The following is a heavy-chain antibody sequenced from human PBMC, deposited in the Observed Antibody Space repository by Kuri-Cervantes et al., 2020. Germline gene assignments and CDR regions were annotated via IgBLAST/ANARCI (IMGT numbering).Heavy chain of an antibody. Sequence: LSLTCAASGFTFSSYWMSWVRQAPGKGLEWVANIKQDGSEKYYVDSVKGRFTISRDNAKNSLYLQMNSLRAEDTAVYYCARGPGSSWYGDFDYWGQGTLVTVSS. CDR1: GFTFSSYW. CDR2: IKQDGSEK. CDR3: ARGPGSSWYGDFDY. V-gene: IGHV3-7*01. J-gene: IGHJ4*02. D-gene: IGHD6-13*01.